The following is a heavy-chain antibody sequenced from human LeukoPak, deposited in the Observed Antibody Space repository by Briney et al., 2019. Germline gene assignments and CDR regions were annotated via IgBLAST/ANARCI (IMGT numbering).Heavy chain of an antibody. CDR3: ATELRILSWGVDAFDI. D-gene: IGHD3-16*01. Sequence: GASLRLSCAASGFIFSNYAMSWVRQAPGKGLEWVAFISYDGSNKYYADSVKGRFTISRDTSKTTLYLQMNSLRTEDTALYYCATELRILSWGVDAFDIWGQGTMVTVSS. V-gene: IGHV3-30*04. J-gene: IGHJ3*02. CDR2: ISYDGSNK. CDR1: GFIFSNYA.